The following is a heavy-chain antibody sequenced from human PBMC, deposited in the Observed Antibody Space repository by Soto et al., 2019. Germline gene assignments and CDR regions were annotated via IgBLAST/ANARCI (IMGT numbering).Heavy chain of an antibody. Sequence: QVVESGGGVVQPGRSLRLSCAASGFTFSTFGIHWVRQAPGKGLEWVAVISYDGTKKYYADSVKGRFAISRDNSKNTLSLQMNSLRAEDTAVYYCAKDWGLRAVAGGIDCWGQGTLVTVSS. D-gene: IGHD6-19*01. CDR1: GFTFSTFG. J-gene: IGHJ4*01. V-gene: IGHV3-30*18. CDR2: ISYDGTKK. CDR3: AKDWGLRAVAGGIDC.